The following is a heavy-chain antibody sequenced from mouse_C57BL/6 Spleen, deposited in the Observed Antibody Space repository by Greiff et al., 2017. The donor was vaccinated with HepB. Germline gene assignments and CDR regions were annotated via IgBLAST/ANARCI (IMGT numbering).Heavy chain of an antibody. Sequence: EVKLMESGPVLVKPGASVKMSCKASGYTFTDYYMNWVKQSHGKSLEWIGVINPYNGGTSYNQKFKGKATLTVDKSSSTAYMELNSLTSEDSAVYYCARGGLPSAMDYWGQGTSVTVSS. V-gene: IGHV1-19*01. CDR1: GYTFTDYY. CDR2: INPYNGGT. D-gene: IGHD3-1*01. CDR3: ARGGLPSAMDY. J-gene: IGHJ4*01.